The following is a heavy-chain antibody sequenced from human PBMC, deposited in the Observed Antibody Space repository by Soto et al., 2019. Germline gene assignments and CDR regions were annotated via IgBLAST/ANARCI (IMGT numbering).Heavy chain of an antibody. V-gene: IGHV1-58*02. Sequence: ASVKVSCKASGYTFTSYAMHWVRQAPGQRLEWMGWINVGNGNTNYAQKFQERVTITRDMSTSTAYMELSSLRSEDTAVYYCAAATGNVAFDIWGQGTMVTVSS. CDR3: AAATGNVAFDI. D-gene: IGHD1-1*01. CDR2: INVGNGNT. J-gene: IGHJ3*02. CDR1: GYTFTSYA.